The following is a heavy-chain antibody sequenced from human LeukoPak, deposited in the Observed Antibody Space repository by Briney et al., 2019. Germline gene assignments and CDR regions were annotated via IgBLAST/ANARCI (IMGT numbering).Heavy chain of an antibody. CDR1: GGSISSGGYS. V-gene: IGHV4-30-2*01. D-gene: IGHD3-10*01. Sequence: SQTLSLTCAVSGGSISSGGYSWNWIRRPPGKGLERIGYFYHSGTTYYNPSLKSRVTISVDMSKNQFSLKLTSVTAADTAVYYCARGYYYGSGTSPYFHYWGQGTLVTVSS. J-gene: IGHJ4*02. CDR2: FYHSGTT. CDR3: ARGYYYGSGTSPYFHY.